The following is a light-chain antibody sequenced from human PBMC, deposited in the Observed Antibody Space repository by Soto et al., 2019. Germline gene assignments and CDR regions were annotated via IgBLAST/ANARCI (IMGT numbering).Light chain of an antibody. CDR2: APS. V-gene: IGKV1-9*01. CDR1: QDIDTS. CDR3: QQLHGYPIT. J-gene: IGKJ5*01. Sequence: DIQMTQSPSSLSASVGDRVTITCQASQDIDTSLXWYXXKXGXXXKXXXYAPSNFQSGVPSRFSGSGSGTHFTLTISSLQPEDFATYYCQQLHGYPITFGQGTRLEIK.